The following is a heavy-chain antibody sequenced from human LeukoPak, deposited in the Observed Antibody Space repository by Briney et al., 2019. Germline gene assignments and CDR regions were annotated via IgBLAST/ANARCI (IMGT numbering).Heavy chain of an antibody. V-gene: IGHV4-39*02. Sequence: SETLSLTCTVSGDSISSGTYYWGWIRQPPGKGLEWIASIHYSGSTYYNPSLKSRVTISVDTSKNQFSLKLSSVTAPDTAVYYCAKDRKRHTSPTVTNEEDYWGQGTLVTVSS. D-gene: IGHD4-17*01. J-gene: IGHJ4*02. CDR1: GDSISSGTYY. CDR2: IHYSGST. CDR3: AKDRKRHTSPTVTNEEDY.